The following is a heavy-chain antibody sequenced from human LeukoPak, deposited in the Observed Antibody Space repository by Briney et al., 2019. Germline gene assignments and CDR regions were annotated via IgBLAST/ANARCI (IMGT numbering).Heavy chain of an antibody. D-gene: IGHD4-23*01. CDR2: IYYSGSI. V-gene: IGHV4-30-4*01. J-gene: IGHJ4*02. Sequence: SSETLSLTCTVSGGSISSGDYYWSWIRQPPGKGLEWIGYIYYSGSIYYNPSLKSRVTISVDTSKNQFSLKLSSVTAADTAVYYCAREVSRWPYYFDYWGQGTLVTVSS. CDR1: GGSISSGDYY. CDR3: AREVSRWPYYFDY.